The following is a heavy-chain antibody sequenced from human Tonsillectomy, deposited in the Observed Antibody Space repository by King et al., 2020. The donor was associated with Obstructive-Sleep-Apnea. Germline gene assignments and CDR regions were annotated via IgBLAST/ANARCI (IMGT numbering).Heavy chain of an antibody. CDR1: GGSFSGYY. J-gene: IGHJ4*02. V-gene: IGHV4-34*01. CDR2: INHSGST. Sequence: VQLQQWGAGLLKPSETLSLTFAVYGGSFSGYYWSWIRQPPGKGLEWMGEINHSGSTNYNPSLKSRVTISVDTSKNQFSLKLSSVTAADTAVYYCARGYCSGGSCRYFDYWGQGTLVTVSS. D-gene: IGHD2-15*01. CDR3: ARGYCSGGSCRYFDY.